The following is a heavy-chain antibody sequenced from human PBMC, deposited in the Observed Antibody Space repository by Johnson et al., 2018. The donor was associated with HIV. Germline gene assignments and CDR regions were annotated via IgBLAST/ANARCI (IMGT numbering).Heavy chain of an antibody. CDR3: ARDWAACSGGSCRGNAFDI. CDR1: GFIVSSNY. J-gene: IGHJ3*02. D-gene: IGHD2-15*01. CDR2: IYSGGST. V-gene: IGHV3-53*01. Sequence: VQLVESGGGLIQPGGSLRLSCAASGFIVSSNYMSWVRQAPGKGLEWVSVIYSGGSTYYADSVKGRFTISRDNPKNTLYLQMNSLIAEDTAVDYCARDWAACSGGSCRGNAFDIWGQGTMVTVSS.